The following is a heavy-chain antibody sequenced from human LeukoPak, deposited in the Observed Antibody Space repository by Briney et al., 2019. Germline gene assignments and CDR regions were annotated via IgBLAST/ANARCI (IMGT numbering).Heavy chain of an antibody. J-gene: IGHJ3*02. V-gene: IGHV4-39*07. Sequence: SETLSLTCTVSGGSISSSSYYWGWIRQPPGKGLEWIGSIYHSGSTYYNPSLKSRVTIAVETSKNQFSLKLSSVTAADKAVYYCARVGWYSYGYDAFDIWGQGTMVTVSS. CDR1: GGSISSSSYY. CDR3: ARVGWYSYGYDAFDI. CDR2: IYHSGST. D-gene: IGHD5-18*01.